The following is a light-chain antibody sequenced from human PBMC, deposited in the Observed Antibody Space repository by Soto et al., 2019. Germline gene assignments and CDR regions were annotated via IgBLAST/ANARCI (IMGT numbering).Light chain of an antibody. Sequence: DIQMTQSPSTLSASVGDRVTITCRASQSTSSWLAWYQQKPGKATKLLIYKTSTLESEVPSRFSGSGAGTEFTLTIGCLQPDDFATYYCQQYSSYSYNFGQGTKLEIK. V-gene: IGKV1-5*03. CDR3: QQYSSYSYN. CDR2: KTS. J-gene: IGKJ2*01. CDR1: QSTSSW.